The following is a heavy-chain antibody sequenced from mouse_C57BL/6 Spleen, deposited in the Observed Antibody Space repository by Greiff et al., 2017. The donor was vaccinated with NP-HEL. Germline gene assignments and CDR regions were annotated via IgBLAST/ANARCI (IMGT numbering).Heavy chain of an antibody. CDR1: GYTFTSYW. J-gene: IGHJ3*01. Sequence: QVQLQQPGAELVKPGASVKVSCKASGYTFTSYWMHWVKQRPGQGLEWIGRIHPSDSDTNYNQKFKGKATLTVDKSSSTAYMQLSSLTSEDSAVYYCASGMGLLLAWFAYWGQGTLVTVSA. V-gene: IGHV1-74*01. D-gene: IGHD2-3*01. CDR2: IHPSDSDT. CDR3: ASGMGLLLAWFAY.